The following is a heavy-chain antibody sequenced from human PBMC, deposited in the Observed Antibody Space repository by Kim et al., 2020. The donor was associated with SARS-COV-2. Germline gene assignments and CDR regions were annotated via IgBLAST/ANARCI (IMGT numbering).Heavy chain of an antibody. CDR3: ARMGWSSTSCSLDY. V-gene: IGHV4-59*08. D-gene: IGHD2-2*01. J-gene: IGHJ4*02. CDR1: GGSISSYY. Sequence: SETLSLTCTVSGGSISSYYWSWIRQPPGKGLEWIGYIYYSGSTNYNPSLKSRVTISVDTSKNQFSLKLSSVTAADTAVYYCARMGWSSTSCSLDYLGQGTLATVSS. CDR2: IYYSGST.